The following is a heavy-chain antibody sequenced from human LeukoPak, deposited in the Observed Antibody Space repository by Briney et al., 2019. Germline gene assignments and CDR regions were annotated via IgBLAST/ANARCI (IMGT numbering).Heavy chain of an antibody. CDR1: ASGVAFTSHS. D-gene: IGHD1-20*01. Sequence: PVGSLRLSCAASASGVAFTSHSMNLVRQAPGKGLEWISYIHSSGDYIFYADSVKGRFTVSRDNARNSLYLQMNSLRADDTAIYYCAREYNSRATFDYWGQGTLVTVPS. CDR2: IHSSGDYI. CDR3: AREYNSRATFDY. J-gene: IGHJ4*02. V-gene: IGHV3-21*05.